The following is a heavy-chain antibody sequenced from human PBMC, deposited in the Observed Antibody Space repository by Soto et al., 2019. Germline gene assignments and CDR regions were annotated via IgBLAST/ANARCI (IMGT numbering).Heavy chain of an antibody. CDR3: AKIAVVPAAPLLDP. J-gene: IGHJ5*02. V-gene: IGHV3-23*01. CDR2: MSGSGGST. Sequence: EVQLLESGGGLVQPGGSLRLSCATSGFTFSSYAMSWVRQAPGKGLEWVSAMSGSGGSTYYADSVKGRFTISRDNSNNTLYLQMNSLRAEDTAVYYCAKIAVVPAAPLLDPWGKGTLVTVSS. D-gene: IGHD2-2*01. CDR1: GFTFSSYA.